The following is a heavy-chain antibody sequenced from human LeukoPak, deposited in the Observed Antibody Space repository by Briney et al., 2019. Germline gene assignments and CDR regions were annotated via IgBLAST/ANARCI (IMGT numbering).Heavy chain of an antibody. J-gene: IGHJ4*02. V-gene: IGHV1-69*13. CDR1: GGTFSSYA. Sequence: ASVKVSCKASGGTFSSYAISWVRQAPGQGLEWMGGIIPIFGTANYAQKFQGRVTITADESTSTAYMELSSLRSEDTAVYYCARGWFGELLLNYWGQGTLVTVSS. CDR2: IIPIFGTA. CDR3: ARGWFGELLLNY. D-gene: IGHD3-10*01.